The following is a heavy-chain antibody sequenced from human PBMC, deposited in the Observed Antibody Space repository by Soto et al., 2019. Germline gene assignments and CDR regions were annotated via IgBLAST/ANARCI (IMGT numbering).Heavy chain of an antibody. J-gene: IGHJ4*02. V-gene: IGHV3-23*01. CDR3: TKPQWELLD. Sequence: GGSLRLSCAASGFTFSSYTMSWVRQAPGKGLEWVSSISGSGDYTYYADSVKGRFTISRDNSKNTLYLQMNGLRAEDTAFYYCTKPQWELLDWGQGTLVTVSS. D-gene: IGHD1-26*01. CDR2: ISGSGDYT. CDR1: GFTFSSYT.